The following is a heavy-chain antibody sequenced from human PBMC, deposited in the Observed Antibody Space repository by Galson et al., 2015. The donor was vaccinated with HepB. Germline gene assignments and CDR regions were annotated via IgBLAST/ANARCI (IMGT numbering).Heavy chain of an antibody. CDR1: GYTFTSYA. V-gene: IGHV1-3*01. Sequence: SVKVSCKASGYTFTSYAMHWVRQAPGQRLEWMGWINAGNGNTKYSQKFQGRVTITRDTSASTAYMELSSLRSEDTAVYYCARRNRVGSYYYYYGMDVWGQGTTVTVSS. D-gene: IGHD1-26*01. J-gene: IGHJ6*02. CDR2: INAGNGNT. CDR3: ARRNRVGSYYYYYGMDV.